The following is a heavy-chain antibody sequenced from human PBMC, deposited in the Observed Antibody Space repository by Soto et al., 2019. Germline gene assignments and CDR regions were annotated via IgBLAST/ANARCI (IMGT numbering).Heavy chain of an antibody. CDR1: GGSISSSSYY. D-gene: IGHD5-18*01. Sequence: SETLSLTCTVSGGSISSSSYYWGWIRQPPGKGLEWIGSIYYSGSTYYNPSLKGRVTISVDTSKNQFSLKLSSVTAADTAVYYCAKIPSYGTGGMAVWGKGTTVTVSS. V-gene: IGHV4-39*01. J-gene: IGHJ6*04. CDR2: IYYSGST. CDR3: AKIPSYGTGGMAV.